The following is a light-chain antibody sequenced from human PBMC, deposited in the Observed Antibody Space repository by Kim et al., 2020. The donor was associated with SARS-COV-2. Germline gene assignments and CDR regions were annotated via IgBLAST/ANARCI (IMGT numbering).Light chain of an antibody. V-gene: IGLV2-14*01. J-gene: IGLJ2*01. Sequence: QSALTQPASVSESPGQSITISCTGTNSDVGSYNRVSWYQQHPGKAPKLMIYDVSKRPSGVSNRFSGSKSGNTASLTISGLQAEDEADYSCSSYSTTTVLFGGGTQLTVL. CDR1: NSDVGSYNR. CDR3: SSYSTTTVL. CDR2: DVS.